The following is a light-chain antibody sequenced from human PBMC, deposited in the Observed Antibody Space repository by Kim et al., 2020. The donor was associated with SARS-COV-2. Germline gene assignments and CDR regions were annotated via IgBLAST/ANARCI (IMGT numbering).Light chain of an antibody. CDR2: EDT. CDR1: ALPKRY. J-gene: IGLJ1*01. V-gene: IGLV3-10*01. Sequence: SYELTQPPSVSVSPGQTARITCSGDALPKRYAYWYQQRSGQAPVLVIYEDTKRPSGIPERFSGSSSGTMATLTIRGAQVEDEADYYCYSTDSSGYVFGTGTKVTVL. CDR3: YSTDSSGYV.